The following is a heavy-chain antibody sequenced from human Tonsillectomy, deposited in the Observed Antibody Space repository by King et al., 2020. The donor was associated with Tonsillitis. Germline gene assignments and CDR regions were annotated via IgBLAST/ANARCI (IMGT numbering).Heavy chain of an antibody. CDR1: GSSLSTSGVG. J-gene: IGHJ5*02. V-gene: IGHV2-5*01. D-gene: IGHD4-17*01. CDR3: AHRHDHDYGLNWFDP. CDR2: IYWNDDK. Sequence: FTLKESGPTLVKPTQTLTLTCTVFGSSLSTSGVGVGWIRQPPGKALEWLALIYWNDDKAYSPSLKSRLTISKDTSKNQVVLTVTNMDPVDTATYYCAHRHDHDYGLNWFDPWGQGTLVTVSS.